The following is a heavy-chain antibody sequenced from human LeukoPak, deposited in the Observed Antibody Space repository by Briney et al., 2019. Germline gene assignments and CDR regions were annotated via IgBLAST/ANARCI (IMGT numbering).Heavy chain of an antibody. V-gene: IGHV3-43*01. CDR1: GFTFDDYT. CDR3: ARASYYYYGMDV. Sequence: PGGSLRLSCAASGFTFDDYTMHWVRQAPGKGLEWVSLISWDGDSTYYADSVKGRFTISRDNSKNTLYLQMNSLRAEDTAVYYCARASYYYYGMDVWGQGTTVTVSS. J-gene: IGHJ6*02. CDR2: ISWDGDST.